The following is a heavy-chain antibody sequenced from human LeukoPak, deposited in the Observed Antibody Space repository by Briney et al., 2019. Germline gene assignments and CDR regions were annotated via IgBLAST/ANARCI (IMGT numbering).Heavy chain of an antibody. Sequence: GASVTVSCTASGYTFTGYYMHWVRQAPGQGLEWMGWINPNSGGTNYAQKFQGWVTMTRDTSISTAYMELSRLRSDDTAVYYCARDMGGHDPIDYWGQGTLVTVSS. CDR3: ARDMGGHDPIDY. J-gene: IGHJ4*02. CDR2: INPNSGGT. V-gene: IGHV1-2*04. CDR1: GYTFTGYY. D-gene: IGHD3-16*01.